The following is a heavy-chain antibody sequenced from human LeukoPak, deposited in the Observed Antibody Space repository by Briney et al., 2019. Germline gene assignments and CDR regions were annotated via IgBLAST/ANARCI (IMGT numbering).Heavy chain of an antibody. CDR3: ARYYYDSSGYYFDY. Sequence: SETLSLTCTVSGGSISSYYWSWIRQPPGKGLEWIGYIYYSGSANYNPSLKSRVTISVDTSKNQFSLKLSSVTAADTAVYYCARYYYDSSGYYFDYWGQGTLVTVSS. CDR1: GGSISSYY. V-gene: IGHV4-59*01. J-gene: IGHJ4*02. CDR2: IYYSGSA. D-gene: IGHD3-22*01.